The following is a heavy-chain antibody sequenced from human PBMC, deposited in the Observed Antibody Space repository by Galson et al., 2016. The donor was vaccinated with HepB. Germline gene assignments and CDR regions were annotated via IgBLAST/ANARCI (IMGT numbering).Heavy chain of an antibody. D-gene: IGHD6-19*01. CDR3: VRDGAVPGRGFDP. CDR2: IKIDGSIT. CDR1: GFSFSAYW. V-gene: IGHV3-74*01. Sequence: SLRLSCAASGFSFSAYWMHWVRQAPGKGLVWVSRIKIDGSITNYADSVKGRFTISRDNAKNTLYLQMNSLRVEDTAVYYCVRDGAVPGRGFDPWGQGALVSVSS. J-gene: IGHJ5*02.